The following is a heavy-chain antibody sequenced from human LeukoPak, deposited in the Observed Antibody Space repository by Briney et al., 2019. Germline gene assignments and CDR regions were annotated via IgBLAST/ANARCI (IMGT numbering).Heavy chain of an antibody. CDR1: GGTFSSYA. CDR2: IIPIFDTA. D-gene: IGHD6-13*01. V-gene: IGHV1-69*13. Sequence: GASVKVSCKASGGTFSSYAISWVRQAPGQGLEWMGGIIPIFDTANYAQKFQGRVTSTADESTSTAYMELSSLRSEDTAVYYCARDQRQQLENWFDPWGQGTLVTVSS. J-gene: IGHJ5*02. CDR3: ARDQRQQLENWFDP.